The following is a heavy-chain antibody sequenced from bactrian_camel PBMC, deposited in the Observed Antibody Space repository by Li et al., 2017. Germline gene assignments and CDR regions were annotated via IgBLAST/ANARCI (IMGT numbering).Heavy chain of an antibody. V-gene: IGHV3-1*01. CDR2: ISWSDDST. Sequence: VQLVESGGGLVQPGGSLRLSCAASGFTFDDYALGWIRQAPGKGLEWVSTISWSDDSTNYADSVKGRFTISRDDLKPEDTAMYYCAARTAPGGRWSRPDQYPYWARGPRSPSP. J-gene: IGHJ4*01. CDR1: GFTFDDYA. D-gene: IGHD3*01.